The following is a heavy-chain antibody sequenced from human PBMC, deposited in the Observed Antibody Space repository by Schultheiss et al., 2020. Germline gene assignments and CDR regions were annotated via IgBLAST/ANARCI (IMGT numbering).Heavy chain of an antibody. D-gene: IGHD4-17*01. V-gene: IGHV1-8*01. CDR1: GYSFTSYD. CDR3: ASSYGDYPRVGPWYFDL. Sequence: ASVKVSCKASGYSFTSYDINWVRQATGQGLEWMGWMNPNSGNTGYAQKFQGRVTITADKSTSTAYMELSSLRSEDTAVYYCASSYGDYPRVGPWYFDLWGGGTLVTVSS. J-gene: IGHJ2*01. CDR2: MNPNSGNT.